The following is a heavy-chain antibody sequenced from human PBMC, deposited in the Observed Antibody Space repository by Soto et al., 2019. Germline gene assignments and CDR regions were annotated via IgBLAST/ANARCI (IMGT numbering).Heavy chain of an antibody. V-gene: IGHV1-2*04. D-gene: IGHD3-10*01. CDR3: ARDARGDEAPMDY. J-gene: IGHJ4*02. Sequence: ASVKVSCKASGYIFTNYYMHWVRQAPGQGLEWMGWINPNSGGTNYAQKFQGWVTMTRDTSISTAYMELSRLRSDDTAVYYCARDARGDEAPMDYWGQGTQVTVSS. CDR1: GYIFTNYY. CDR2: INPNSGGT.